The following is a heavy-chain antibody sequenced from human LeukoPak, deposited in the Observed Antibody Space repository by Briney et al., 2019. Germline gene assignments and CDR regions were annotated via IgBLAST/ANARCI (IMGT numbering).Heavy chain of an antibody. V-gene: IGHV4-4*07. CDR2: INFSGTT. Sequence: SETLSLTCTVSGDSLSGSYWSWIRQSAGERPEYIGRINFSGTTNYNPSLRSRVTLSMDTSKNQVSLDLSAVTAADTAVYYCAKLLLPASKGAFISWGLGTLVTVSS. CDR3: AKLLLPASKGAFIS. CDR1: GDSLSGSY. J-gene: IGHJ3*01. D-gene: IGHD2-2*01.